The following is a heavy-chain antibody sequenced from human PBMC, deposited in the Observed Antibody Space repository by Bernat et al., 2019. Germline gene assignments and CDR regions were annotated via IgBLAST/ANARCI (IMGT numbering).Heavy chain of an antibody. Sequence: EVQLVESGGGLVQPGGSLKLSCAASGFTFSGSAMHWVRQASGKGLEWVGRIRRKANSYATAYAASVKGRFTISRDESKNTAYLQMNSLRTEDTAVYYCTGSVVVTAERYSGAFDIWGQGTMVTVSS. CDR1: GFTFSGSA. D-gene: IGHD2-21*02. CDR3: TGSVVVTAERYSGAFDI. CDR2: IRRKANSYAT. V-gene: IGHV3-73*02. J-gene: IGHJ3*02.